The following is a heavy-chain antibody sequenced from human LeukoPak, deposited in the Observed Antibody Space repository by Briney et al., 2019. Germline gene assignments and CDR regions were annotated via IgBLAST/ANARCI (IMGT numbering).Heavy chain of an antibody. CDR1: GGSISSHY. CDR3: ARLSVVPAAIEPISYYYYMDV. D-gene: IGHD2-2*02. Sequence: KPSETLSLTCTVSGGSISSHYWSWIRQPPGKGLEWIGYISYSGSTNHNPSLKSRVTISVDTSKTHFSLRLSSVTAADTAVYYCARLSVVPAAIEPISYYYYMDVWGKGTTVTVSS. J-gene: IGHJ6*03. V-gene: IGHV4-59*11. CDR2: ISYSGST.